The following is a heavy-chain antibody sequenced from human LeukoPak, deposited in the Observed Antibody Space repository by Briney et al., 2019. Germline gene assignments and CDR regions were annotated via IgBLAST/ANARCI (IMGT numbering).Heavy chain of an antibody. Sequence: GGSLRLSCAASGFTFSSYGMHWVRQAPGKGLEWVTVISYDGSNKYSADSVKGRFTISRDNSKNTLHLQMNSLRVEDTAVYYCARDTDYYGSGRHGYFDHWGQGTLVTVSS. CDR3: ARDTDYYGSGRHGYFDH. CDR1: GFTFSSYG. J-gene: IGHJ1*01. CDR2: ISYDGSNK. V-gene: IGHV3-30*03. D-gene: IGHD3-10*01.